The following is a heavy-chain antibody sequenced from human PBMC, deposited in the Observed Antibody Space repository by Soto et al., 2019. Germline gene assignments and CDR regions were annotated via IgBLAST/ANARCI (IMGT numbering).Heavy chain of an antibody. CDR1: GASISSGGYY. CDR2: IYYSGST. CDR3: AAFDRWELSFGS. D-gene: IGHD1-26*01. V-gene: IGHV4-31*03. Sequence: PSETLSLTCTVSGASISSGGYYWNWIRQHPEKGLEWIGYIYYSGSTYYNPPLKSRLTISVDTSNNQFSLKLNSVTSADTAVYYWAAFDRWELSFGSGGQGTLVTVSS. J-gene: IGHJ4*02.